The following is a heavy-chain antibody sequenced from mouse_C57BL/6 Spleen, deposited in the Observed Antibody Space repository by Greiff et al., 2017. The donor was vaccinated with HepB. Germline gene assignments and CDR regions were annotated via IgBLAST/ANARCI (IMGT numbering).Heavy chain of an antibody. CDR3: HYDYGGVGYAMDY. CDR1: GYTFTSYW. V-gene: IGHV1-64*01. Sequence: QVQLQQPGAELVKPGASVKLSCKASGYTFTSYWMHWVKQRPGQGLEWIGMIHPNSGSTNYNEKFKSKATLTVDKSSSTAYMQLSSLTSEDSAVYYCHYDYGGVGYAMDYWGQGTSVTVSS. J-gene: IGHJ4*01. D-gene: IGHD2-4*01. CDR2: IHPNSGST.